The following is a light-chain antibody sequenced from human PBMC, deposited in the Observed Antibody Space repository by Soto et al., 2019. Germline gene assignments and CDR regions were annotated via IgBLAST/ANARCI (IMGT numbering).Light chain of an antibody. CDR3: QQYNNWPT. J-gene: IGKJ1*01. CDR1: QTVGNN. V-gene: IGKV3-15*01. CDR2: GAS. Sequence: EIVLTQSPGTLSLSPGERATLSCRASQTVGNNLAWYKHRPGQAPRLLIYGASTRATGIPARFSGSGSGTEFTLTIRSLKSEDFAVDYCQQYNNWPTFGQGTKVDIK.